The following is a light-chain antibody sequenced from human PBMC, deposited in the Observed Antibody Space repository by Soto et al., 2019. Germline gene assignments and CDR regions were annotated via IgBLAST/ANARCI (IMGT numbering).Light chain of an antibody. Sequence: DIQMTQSPSTLSASVGDSATITCRASQSISTWLAWYQQKPGKAPKLLIYDASSLEGGVPSRFSGSGSGTEFTLTISGLQPDDFATYYCQQYNSFSWTFGQGTKVDIK. CDR3: QQYNSFSWT. J-gene: IGKJ1*01. V-gene: IGKV1-5*01. CDR1: QSISTW. CDR2: DAS.